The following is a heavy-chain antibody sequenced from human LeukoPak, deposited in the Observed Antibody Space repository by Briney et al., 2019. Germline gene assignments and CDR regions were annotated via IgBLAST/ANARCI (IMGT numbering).Heavy chain of an antibody. Sequence: SETLSLTCTVSGGSISSHYWSWIRQPPGKGLEWIGYIYYSGSPNYNPSLKSRVTISVDTSKNQFSLKLSPVTAADTAVYYCARGLTDYDFRSRIPYNWFDPGAREPWSPSPQ. CDR3: ARGLTDYDFRSRIPYNWFDP. CDR2: IYYSGSP. J-gene: IGHJ5*02. CDR1: GGSISSHY. V-gene: IGHV4-59*11. D-gene: IGHD3-3*01.